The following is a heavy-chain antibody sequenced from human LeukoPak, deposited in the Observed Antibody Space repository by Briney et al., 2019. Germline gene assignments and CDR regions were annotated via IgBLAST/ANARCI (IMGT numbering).Heavy chain of an antibody. Sequence: GGSLRLSCAASGFTFSSYSMNWVRQAPGKRLEWVSSISSSSSYIYYADSVKGRFTISRDNAKNSLYLQMNSLRAEDTAVYYCARHHPGYYYYYYMDVWGKGTTVTISS. J-gene: IGHJ6*03. CDR2: ISSSSSYI. D-gene: IGHD6-25*01. CDR3: ARHHPGYYYYYYMDV. CDR1: GFTFSSYS. V-gene: IGHV3-21*01.